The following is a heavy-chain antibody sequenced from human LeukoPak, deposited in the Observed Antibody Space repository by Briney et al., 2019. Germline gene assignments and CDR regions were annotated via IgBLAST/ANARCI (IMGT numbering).Heavy chain of an antibody. CDR1: GFTFSSYA. J-gene: IGHJ4*02. Sequence: GGSLRLSCAASGFTFSSYAMHWVRQAPAKGLEWVAVISYDGSNKYYADSVKGRFTISRDNSKNTLYLQMNSLRAEDTAVYYCARDAALWTGGFDYWGQGTLVTVSS. V-gene: IGHV3-30-3*01. CDR3: ARDAALWTGGFDY. CDR2: ISYDGSNK. D-gene: IGHD3/OR15-3a*01.